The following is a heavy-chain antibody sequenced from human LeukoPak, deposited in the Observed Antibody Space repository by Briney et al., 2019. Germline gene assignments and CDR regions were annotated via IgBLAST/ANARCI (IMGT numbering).Heavy chain of an antibody. D-gene: IGHD2-2*01. Sequence: SETLSLTCAVYGGSFSGYYWSWIRQPPGKGLEWIGEINHSGSTNYNPSLKSRVTISVDTSKNQFSLKLSSVTAADTAVYYCARAEDNVVVPAAHHVPSEVDPWGQGTLVTVSS. CDR2: INHSGST. J-gene: IGHJ5*02. CDR1: GGSFSGYY. V-gene: IGHV4-34*01. CDR3: ARAEDNVVVPAAHHVPSEVDP.